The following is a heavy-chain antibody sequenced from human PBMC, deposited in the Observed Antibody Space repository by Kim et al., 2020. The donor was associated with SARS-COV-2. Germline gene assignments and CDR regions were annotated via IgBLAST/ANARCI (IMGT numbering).Heavy chain of an antibody. J-gene: IGHJ5*02. CDR3: LRGRVGSNWSSTWLDP. CDR2: IFYIGIP. D-gene: IGHD1-26*01. Sequence: SETLSLTCSVSGAPFSNYYWTWFRKPQGKGLEWFGYIFYIGIPNQNPSLKSRVTISLDTSKNPFSLRLTSVPAADTAVYYCLRGRVGSNWSSTWLDPWG. CDR1: GAPFSNYY. V-gene: IGHV4-59*01.